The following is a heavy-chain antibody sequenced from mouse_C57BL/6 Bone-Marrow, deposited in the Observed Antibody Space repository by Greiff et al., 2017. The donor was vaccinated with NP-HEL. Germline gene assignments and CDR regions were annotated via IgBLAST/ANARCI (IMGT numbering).Heavy chain of an antibody. J-gene: IGHJ3*01. CDR3: AAAAQATGFAY. Sequence: VKLMESGPGLVAPSQSLSITCTVSGFSLTSYGVDWVRQPPGKGLEWLGVIWGGGSTNYNSALMSRLSISKDNSKCQVFIKMNSLQTDDTAMYYCAAAAQATGFAYWGQGTLVTVSA. CDR2: IWGGGST. D-gene: IGHD3-2*02. CDR1: GFSLTSYG. V-gene: IGHV2-9*01.